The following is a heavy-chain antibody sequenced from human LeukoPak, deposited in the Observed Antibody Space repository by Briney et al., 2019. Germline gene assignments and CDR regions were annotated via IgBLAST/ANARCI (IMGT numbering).Heavy chain of an antibody. V-gene: IGHV3-23*01. CDR1: GFTFSSYA. J-gene: IGHJ4*02. Sequence: GGSLRLSCAASGFTFSSYAMSWVRQAPGKGLEWVSAISGSGGSTYYADSVKGRFTISRDNSKNTLYLQMNSLRAEDTAVYYCARDKVTMVRGASDYWGQGTLVTVSS. D-gene: IGHD3-10*01. CDR3: ARDKVTMVRGASDY. CDR2: ISGSGGST.